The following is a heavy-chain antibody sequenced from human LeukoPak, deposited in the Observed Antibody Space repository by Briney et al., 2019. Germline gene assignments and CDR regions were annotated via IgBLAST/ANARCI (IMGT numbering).Heavy chain of an antibody. D-gene: IGHD1-26*01. V-gene: IGHV4-34*01. CDR1: GGSFSGYY. CDR2: INHSGST. CDR3: ASPYTGSYLHYFDY. J-gene: IGHJ4*02. Sequence: PSETLSLTCAVYGGSFSGYYWSWIRQPPGKGLEWIGEINHSGSTNYNPSLKNRVTISVDTSKSQFSLKLTSVTAADTAVYYCASPYTGSYLHYFDYWGQGTLVTVSS.